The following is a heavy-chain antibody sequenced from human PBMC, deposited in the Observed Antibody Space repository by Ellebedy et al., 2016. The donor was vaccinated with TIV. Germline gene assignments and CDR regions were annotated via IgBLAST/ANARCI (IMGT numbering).Heavy chain of an antibody. V-gene: IGHV4-34*01. D-gene: IGHD4-17*01. CDR2: INHSGST. CDR3: ATPPPAKYGDYGMDV. J-gene: IGHJ6*02. Sequence: SETLSLTXAVYGGSFSGYYWSWIRQPPGKGLEWIGEINHSGSTNYNPSLKSRVTISVDTSKNQFSLKLSSVTAADTAVYYCATPPPAKYGDYGMDVWGQGTTVTVSS. CDR1: GGSFSGYY.